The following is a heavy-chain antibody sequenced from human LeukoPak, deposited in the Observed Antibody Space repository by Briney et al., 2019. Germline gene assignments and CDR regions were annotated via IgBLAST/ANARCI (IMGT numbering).Heavy chain of an antibody. J-gene: IGHJ4*02. V-gene: IGHV1-24*01. CDR1: GYTLTELS. D-gene: IGHD4-23*01. Sequence: ASVKVSCKVSGYTLTELSMHWVRQAPGKGLEWMGGFDPEDGETIYAQKFQGRVTMTEDTSTDTAYMELSSLRSEDTAVYYCATSSYGGNSADYWGQGTLVTVSP. CDR2: FDPEDGET. CDR3: ATSSYGGNSADY.